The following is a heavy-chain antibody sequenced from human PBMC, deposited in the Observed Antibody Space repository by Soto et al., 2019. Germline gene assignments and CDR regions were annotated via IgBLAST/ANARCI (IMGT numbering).Heavy chain of an antibody. V-gene: IGHV3-23*01. Sequence: EVQLLESGGGLVQPGGSLRLSCAASGFTFSNYAMSWVRQAPGKGLEWVSAISGSGVSTYYADSVKGRFTISRDNSKNTLYLQMNSLRADDTAVYYCAKRKGYCTSTPCFFDYWGQGTLVTVSS. CDR1: GFTFSNYA. CDR3: AKRKGYCTSTPCFFDY. D-gene: IGHD2-2*01. CDR2: ISGSGVST. J-gene: IGHJ4*02.